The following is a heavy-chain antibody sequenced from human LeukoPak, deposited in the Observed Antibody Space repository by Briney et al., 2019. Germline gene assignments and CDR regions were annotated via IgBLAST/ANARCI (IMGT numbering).Heavy chain of an antibody. CDR2: INPNSGGT. CDR3: ARGVGYYYDSSGYYLGYFDY. J-gene: IGHJ4*02. CDR1: GYTFTGYY. D-gene: IGHD3-22*01. Sequence: ASVKVSCKASGYTFTGYYMHWVRQAPGQGLEWMGWINPNSGGTNYAQKFQGRDTMTRDTSISTAYMELSRLRSDDTAVYYCARGVGYYYDSSGYYLGYFDYWGQGTLVTVSS. V-gene: IGHV1-2*02.